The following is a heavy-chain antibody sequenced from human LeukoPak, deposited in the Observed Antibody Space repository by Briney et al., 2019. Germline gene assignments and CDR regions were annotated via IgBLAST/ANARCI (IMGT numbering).Heavy chain of an antibody. J-gene: IGHJ4*02. V-gene: IGHV3-11*04. D-gene: IGHD1-26*01. CDR2: ISSSGSTI. CDR1: GGSISSYY. CDR3: ARDWDGPYYFDY. Sequence: LSLTCTVSGGSISSYYWSWIRQPAGKGLEWVSYISSSGSTIYYADSVKGRFTISRDNAKNSLYLQMNSLRAEDTAVYYCARDWDGPYYFDYWGQGTLVTVSS.